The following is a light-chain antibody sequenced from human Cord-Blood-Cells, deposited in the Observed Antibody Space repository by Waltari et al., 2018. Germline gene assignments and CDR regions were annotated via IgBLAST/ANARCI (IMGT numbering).Light chain of an antibody. CDR1: QSVSSSY. CDR2: GAS. J-gene: IGKJ5*01. V-gene: IGKV3-20*01. CDR3: QQWIT. Sequence: EIVLTQSPGTLSLSPGERATLSCRASQSVSSSYLAWYQQKPGQAPRLLIYGASSRATGIPDRFSGSGSGTDFTLTISRLEPEDVAVYYCQQWITFGQGTRLEIK.